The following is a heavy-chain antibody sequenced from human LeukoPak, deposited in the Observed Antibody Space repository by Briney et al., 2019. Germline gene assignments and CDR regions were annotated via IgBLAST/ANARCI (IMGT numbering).Heavy chain of an antibody. Sequence: ASMKVSCKASGYSFTGYFIHWVCQAPGQGLEWMGWINPNSGGTNYAQKFQGRVTMTRDTSISTAYMELSSLRSDDTAVYYCARDSLAAVVDFWGRGTLVTVSS. J-gene: IGHJ4*02. D-gene: IGHD2-15*01. CDR3: ARDSLAAVVDF. CDR2: INPNSGGT. CDR1: GYSFTGYF. V-gene: IGHV1-2*02.